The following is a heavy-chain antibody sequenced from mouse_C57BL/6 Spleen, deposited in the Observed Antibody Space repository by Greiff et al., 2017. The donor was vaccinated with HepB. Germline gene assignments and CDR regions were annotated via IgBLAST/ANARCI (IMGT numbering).Heavy chain of an antibody. D-gene: IGHD1-1*01. Sequence: QVQLKESGAELVKPGASVKISCKASGYAFSSYWMNWVKQRPGKGLEWIGQIYPGDGDTNYNGKFKGKATLTADKSSSTAYMQLSSLTSEDSAVYFCARWDTTVVAYYFDYWGQGTTLTVSS. CDR3: ARWDTTVVAYYFDY. V-gene: IGHV1-80*01. CDR1: GYAFSSYW. J-gene: IGHJ2*01. CDR2: IYPGDGDT.